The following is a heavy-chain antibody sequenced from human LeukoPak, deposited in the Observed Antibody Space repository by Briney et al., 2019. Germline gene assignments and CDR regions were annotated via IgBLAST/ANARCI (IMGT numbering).Heavy chain of an antibody. J-gene: IGHJ6*02. D-gene: IGHD5-18*01. CDR2: ISYDGSNK. Sequence: PGRSLRLSCAASGFTFSSNAMHWVRQAPGKGLEWVAVISYDGSNKYYADSVKGRFTISRDNSKNTLYLQMNSLRAEDTTIYYCARGGGGYSYAAGMDVWGQGTTVTVSS. CDR1: GFTFSSNA. CDR3: ARGGGGYSYAAGMDV. V-gene: IGHV3-30*04.